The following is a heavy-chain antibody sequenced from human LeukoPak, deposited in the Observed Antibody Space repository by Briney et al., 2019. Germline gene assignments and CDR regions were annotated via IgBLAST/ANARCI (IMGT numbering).Heavy chain of an antibody. CDR3: ARAPGAEGELLLFPRAEYFQH. Sequence: NPGGSLRLSCAASGFTFSSYSMNWVRQAPGKGLEWVSSISSSSSYIYYADSVKGRFTISRDNAKNSLYLQMNSLRAEDTAVYYCARAPGAEGELLLFPRAEYFQHWGQGTLVTVSS. D-gene: IGHD1-26*01. CDR1: GFTFSSYS. V-gene: IGHV3-21*01. CDR2: ISSSSSYI. J-gene: IGHJ1*01.